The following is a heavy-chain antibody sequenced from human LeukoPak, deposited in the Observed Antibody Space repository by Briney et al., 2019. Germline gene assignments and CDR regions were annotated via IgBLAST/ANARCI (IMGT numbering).Heavy chain of an antibody. CDR3: ARPYRVGGSFPFEI. D-gene: IGHD3-16*02. CDR1: GGSISTYY. Sequence: PSETLSLTCTVSGGSISTYYWTWIRQSAGKGMEWIGRIYTDGSTSYNPSLRSRVTISVDNSKNQFSLKLSSVTAADTAVYSCARPYRVGGSFPFEIWGQGTMVTVSS. V-gene: IGHV4-4*07. CDR2: IYTDGST. J-gene: IGHJ3*02.